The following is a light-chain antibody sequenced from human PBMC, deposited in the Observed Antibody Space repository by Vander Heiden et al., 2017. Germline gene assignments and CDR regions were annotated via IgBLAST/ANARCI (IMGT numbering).Light chain of an antibody. Sequence: EIVLTQSPGTLSLSPGERATLSCRASQSVRSNYLAWYQQKPGQSPRLLIYGASSRAIGIPDRFSGSGSGTDFTLSISRLEPEDFAVYFCQQDDTLITFGQGTRL. CDR3: QQDDTLIT. CDR2: GAS. J-gene: IGKJ5*01. V-gene: IGKV3-20*01. CDR1: QSVRSNY.